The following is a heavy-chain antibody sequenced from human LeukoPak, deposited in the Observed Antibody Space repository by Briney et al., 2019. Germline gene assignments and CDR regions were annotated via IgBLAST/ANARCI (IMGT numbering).Heavy chain of an antibody. J-gene: IGHJ4*02. D-gene: IGHD1-14*01. CDR2: MNPNSGNT. Sequence: ASVRVSCKASGYAFTDYDIHWVRQATGQGLEWMGWMNPNSGNTRNAQKFQGRVTMTRNTSISTAYMELNSLRSEDTAVYYCAKVGRNAVHFDYWGQGTLVTVSS. CDR3: AKVGRNAVHFDY. CDR1: GYAFTDYD. V-gene: IGHV1-8*01.